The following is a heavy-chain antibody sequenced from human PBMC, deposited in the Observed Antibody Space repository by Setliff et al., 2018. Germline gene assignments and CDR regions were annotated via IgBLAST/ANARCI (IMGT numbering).Heavy chain of an antibody. J-gene: IGHJ6*03. Sequence: GASVKVSCKASGGTFSSLAITWVRQAPGQGLEWMGGTIPLLPLPNYAVKFQGRVTLTADKSTSTAYMELTSLTSEDTAVYYCARNAITGTTKKYYYYMDVWGQGPRSPSP. CDR2: TIPLLPLP. D-gene: IGHD1-7*01. V-gene: IGHV1-69*10. CDR1: GGTFSSLA. CDR3: ARNAITGTTKKYYYYMDV.